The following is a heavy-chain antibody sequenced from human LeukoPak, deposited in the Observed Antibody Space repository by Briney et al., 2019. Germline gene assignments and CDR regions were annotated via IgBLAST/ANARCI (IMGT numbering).Heavy chain of an antibody. CDR3: ARSYSSSWYEYYYFDY. CDR2: TRYDGSNK. CDR1: GFTFSSYG. Sequence: PGGSLRLSCAASGFTFSSYGMHWVRQAPGKGLEWVAFTRYDGSNKYYADSVKGRFTISRDNSKNTLYLQMNSLRAEDTAVYYCARSYSSSWYEYYYFDYWGQGSLVTVSS. D-gene: IGHD6-13*01. V-gene: IGHV3-30*02. J-gene: IGHJ4*02.